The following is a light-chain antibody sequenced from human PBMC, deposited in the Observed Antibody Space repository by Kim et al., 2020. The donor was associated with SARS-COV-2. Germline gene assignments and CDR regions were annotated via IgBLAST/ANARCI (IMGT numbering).Light chain of an antibody. J-gene: IGKJ1*01. V-gene: IGKV3-20*01. CDR1: QSVSSSY. CDR2: GAS. CDR3: QHYGSSWT. Sequence: LSPGESATLSCRASQSVSSSYLAWYQQKPGQAPRLLICGASSRATGIPDRFSGSESGTDFTLTISRLEPEDFAVYYCQHYGSSWTFGQGTKVEIK.